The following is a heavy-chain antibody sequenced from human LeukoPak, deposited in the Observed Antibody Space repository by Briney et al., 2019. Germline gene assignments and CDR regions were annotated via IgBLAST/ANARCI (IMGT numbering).Heavy chain of an antibody. V-gene: IGHV1-46*01. D-gene: IGHD3-9*01. Sequence: ASVKVSCKASGYTFTSYYMHWVRQAPGQGLEWMGIINPSGGSTSYAQKFQGRVTMTRDTSTSTVYMELSSLRSEDTAVHYCASGAPSYYDILTGYYPTLDYYYGMDVWGQGTTVTVSS. CDR1: GYTFTSYY. J-gene: IGHJ6*02. CDR3: ASGAPSYYDILTGYYPTLDYYYGMDV. CDR2: INPSGGST.